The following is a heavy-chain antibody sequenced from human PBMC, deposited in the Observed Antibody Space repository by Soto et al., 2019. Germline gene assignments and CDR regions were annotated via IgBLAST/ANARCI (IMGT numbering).Heavy chain of an antibody. CDR2: INPSGGST. CDR1: GYTFTSYY. J-gene: IGHJ6*02. V-gene: IGHV1-46*01. D-gene: IGHD5-18*01. CDR3: ARERGYSYGAYYYYGMDV. Sequence: ASVKVSCKASGYTFTSYYMHWVRQAPGQGLEWMGIINPSGGSTSYAQKFQGRVTMTRDTSTSTVYMELSSLRSEDTAVYYCARERGYSYGAYYYYGMDVWGQGTTVTVS.